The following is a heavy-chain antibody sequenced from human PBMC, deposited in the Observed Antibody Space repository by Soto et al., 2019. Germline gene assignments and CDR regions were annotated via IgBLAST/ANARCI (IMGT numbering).Heavy chain of an antibody. J-gene: IGHJ4*02. V-gene: IGHV1-69*01. CDR3: ARGLLGPWELRGYFDY. D-gene: IGHD1-26*01. Sequence: QVQLVQSGAEVKKPGSSVKVSCKASGGTFSSYAISWVRQAPGQGLEWMGGIIPIFGTANYAQKFQGRVTITADESPSTAYMELSSLRSEDTAVYYCARGLLGPWELRGYFDYWGQGTLVTVSS. CDR2: IIPIFGTA. CDR1: GGTFSSYA.